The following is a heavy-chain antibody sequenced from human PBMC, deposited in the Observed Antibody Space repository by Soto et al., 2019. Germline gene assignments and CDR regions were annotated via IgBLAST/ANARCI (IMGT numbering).Heavy chain of an antibody. Sequence: GGSLRLSCAASGFTFSSYSMNWVRQAPGKGLEWVSSISSSSSYIYYADSVKGRFTISRDNAKNSLYLQMNSLRAEDTAVYYCARDPASFGDTTFDPWGQGTLVTVSS. V-gene: IGHV3-21*01. CDR2: ISSSSSYI. CDR1: GFTFSSYS. CDR3: ARDPASFGDTTFDP. J-gene: IGHJ5*02. D-gene: IGHD3-16*01.